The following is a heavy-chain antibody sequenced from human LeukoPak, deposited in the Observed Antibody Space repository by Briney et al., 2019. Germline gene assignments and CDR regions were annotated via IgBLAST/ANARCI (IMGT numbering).Heavy chain of an antibody. V-gene: IGHV3-74*03. CDR2: INSDGSST. D-gene: IGHD2-2*03. J-gene: IGHJ4*02. CDR1: GFTFSSYW. Sequence: GGSLRLSCAASGFTFSSYWMHWVRQAPGKGLVWVSRINSDGSSTKYADSVKGRFTISRDNAKNTLYVQMNNLRAEDTAVYYCARVDPKAPGDYSWGRGTLVTVSS. CDR3: ARVDPKAPGDYS.